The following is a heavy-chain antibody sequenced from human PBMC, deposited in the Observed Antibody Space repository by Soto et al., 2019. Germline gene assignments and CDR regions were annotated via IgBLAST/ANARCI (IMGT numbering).Heavy chain of an antibody. Sequence: QVQLVQSGAEVKKPGSSVKVSCKASGGTFSSYAISWVRQAPGQGLEWMGGIIPIFGTANYAQKFQGRVRITADESTTTAYRELSSLRSEDTAVYYCAGGGNDYVWGSRHYYYGMDVWGQGTTVTVSS. CDR2: IIPIFGTA. J-gene: IGHJ6*02. CDR1: GGTFSSYA. V-gene: IGHV1-69*01. D-gene: IGHD3-16*01. CDR3: AGGGNDYVWGSRHYYYGMDV.